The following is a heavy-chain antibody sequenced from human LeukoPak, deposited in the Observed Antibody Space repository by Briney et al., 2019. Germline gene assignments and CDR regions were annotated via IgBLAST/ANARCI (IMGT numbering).Heavy chain of an antibody. Sequence: GASVTVSFTSSGYTFTIYGISWVRQAPGQGLEWMGWISAYNGNTNYSQKLQGRVTMTTDTSTSTAYMELRSLRSDDTAVYYCARVPYSSGWYPDFDYWGQGTLVTVSS. CDR2: ISAYNGNT. CDR1: GYTFTIYG. V-gene: IGHV1-18*01. J-gene: IGHJ4*02. CDR3: ARVPYSSGWYPDFDY. D-gene: IGHD6-19*01.